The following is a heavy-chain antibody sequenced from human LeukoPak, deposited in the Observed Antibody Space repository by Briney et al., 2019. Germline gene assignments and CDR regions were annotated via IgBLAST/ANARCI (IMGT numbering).Heavy chain of an antibody. Sequence: GGSLRLSCAASGFTFSSYAMSWVRQAPGKGLEWVSAISGSGGSTYYADSVKGRFTISRDNAKNSLYLQMNSLRAEDMALYYCAKAPYYDILTGYYLDYWGQGTLVTVSS. D-gene: IGHD3-9*01. V-gene: IGHV3-23*01. J-gene: IGHJ4*02. CDR2: ISGSGGST. CDR1: GFTFSSYA. CDR3: AKAPYYDILTGYYLDY.